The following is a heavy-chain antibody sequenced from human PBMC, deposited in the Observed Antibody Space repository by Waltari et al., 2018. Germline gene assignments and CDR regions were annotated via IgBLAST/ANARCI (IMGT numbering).Heavy chain of an antibody. CDR1: GFSFSDFP. Sequence: EVHLLESGGVLTRPGGSLRLSCAASGFSFSDFPMSWVRQAPGKGLEWVSSISGGLGNPFYAPSVDGRFIISRYNSKNTVSLERTSLRAEDTAIYYCAKEHTVTGARPFDYWGRGTLVTVSS. CDR2: ISGGLGNP. D-gene: IGHD1-20*01. CDR3: AKEHTVTGARPFDY. V-gene: IGHV3-23*01. J-gene: IGHJ4*02.